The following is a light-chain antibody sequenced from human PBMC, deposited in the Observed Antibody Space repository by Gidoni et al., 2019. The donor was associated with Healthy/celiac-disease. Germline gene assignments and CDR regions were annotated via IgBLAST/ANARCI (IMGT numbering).Light chain of an antibody. Sequence: EMVLTQSPATLSLSPGERATLSCRASQSTYFAWYQQKPGQAPRLLIYDASKRATGTPARFSGSGSGTDFTLTISSLEPEDSAVYYCQQRSNLITFGQGTRLEIK. CDR3: QQRSNLIT. CDR2: DAS. V-gene: IGKV3-11*01. J-gene: IGKJ5*01. CDR1: QSTY.